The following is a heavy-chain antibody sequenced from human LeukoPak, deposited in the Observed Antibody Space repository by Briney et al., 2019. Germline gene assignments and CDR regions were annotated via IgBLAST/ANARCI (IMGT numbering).Heavy chain of an antibody. D-gene: IGHD6-19*01. CDR1: GGSISSYY. J-gene: IGHJ6*02. CDR2: IYYGGST. Sequence: PSETLSLTCTVSGGSISSYYWSWIRQPPGKGLEWIGYIYYGGSTNYNPSLKSRVTTSVDTSKNQFSLKLSSVTAADTAVYYCARGLAVGYYYGMDVWGQGTTVTVSS. CDR3: ARGLAVGYYYGMDV. V-gene: IGHV4-59*01.